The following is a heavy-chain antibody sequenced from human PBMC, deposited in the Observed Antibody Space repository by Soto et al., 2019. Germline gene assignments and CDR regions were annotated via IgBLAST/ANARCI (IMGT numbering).Heavy chain of an antibody. Sequence: QVQLVESGGGVVQPGRSLRLSCAASGFTFSSYGMHWVRQAPGKGLEWVAVISYDGSNKYYADSVKGRFTISRDNSKNTLYLQMNSQGAEDTAVYYCAKDWTDYGDYVRGYYYGMDVWGQGTTVTVS. J-gene: IGHJ6*02. D-gene: IGHD4-17*01. CDR2: ISYDGSNK. V-gene: IGHV3-30*18. CDR1: GFTFSSYG. CDR3: AKDWTDYGDYVRGYYYGMDV.